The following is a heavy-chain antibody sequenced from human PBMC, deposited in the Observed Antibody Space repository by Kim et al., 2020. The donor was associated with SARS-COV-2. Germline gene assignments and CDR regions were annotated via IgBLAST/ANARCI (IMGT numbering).Heavy chain of an antibody. CDR1: GFTFSDYY. CDR3: ARGPKLLWFGELSSGAPFDP. V-gene: IGHV3-11*05. Sequence: GGSLRLSCAASGFTFSDYYMSWIRQAPGKGLEWVSYISSSSSYTNYADSVKGRFTISRDNAKNSLYLQMNRLRAEDTAVYYCARGPKLLWFGELSSGAPFDPWGQGPRVTVSS. D-gene: IGHD3-10*01. J-gene: IGHJ5*02. CDR2: ISSSSSYT.